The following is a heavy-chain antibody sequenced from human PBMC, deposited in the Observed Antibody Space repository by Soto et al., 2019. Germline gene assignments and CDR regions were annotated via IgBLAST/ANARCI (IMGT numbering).Heavy chain of an antibody. V-gene: IGHV1-69*02. CDR3: AGVTGTTMSHWFDP. CDR1: GGTFSSYT. J-gene: IGHJ5*02. CDR2: IIPILGIA. Sequence: QVQLVQSGAEVKKPGSSVKVSCKASGGTFSSYTISWVRQAPGQGLEWMGRIIPILGIANYAQKFQGRVTITADKSTSTAYMELSSRRSEDTAVYYCAGVTGTTMSHWFDPWGQGTLVTVSS. D-gene: IGHD1-7*01.